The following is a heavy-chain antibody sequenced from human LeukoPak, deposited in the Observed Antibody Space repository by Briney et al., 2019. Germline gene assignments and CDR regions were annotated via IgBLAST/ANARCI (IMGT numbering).Heavy chain of an antibody. J-gene: IGHJ4*02. V-gene: IGHV3-74*01. D-gene: IGHD5-24*01. CDR3: VRAERWLLSSFDY. CDR1: GFTFSSEW. CDR2: ISSEGRST. Sequence: GGSLRLSCAASGFTFSSEWMHWVRQVPGKGLVWVSHISSEGRSTSYADSVKGRFTISRDNTKNTLYLQMNSLRVEDTAVYYCVRAERWLLSSFDYWGQGTLVTVSS.